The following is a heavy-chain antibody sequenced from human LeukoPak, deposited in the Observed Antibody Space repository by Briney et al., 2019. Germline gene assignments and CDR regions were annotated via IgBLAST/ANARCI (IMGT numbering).Heavy chain of an antibody. J-gene: IGHJ4*02. CDR3: ARQGGRGYDLNFGY. D-gene: IGHD5-12*01. CDR2: IHYSGST. V-gene: IGHV4-59*08. Sequence: SETLSLTCTVSGGSISSYYWSWIRQPPGKGLEWIGYIHYSGSTNYNPSLKSRVTISLDTSKNQFSLKLSSVIAADTAVYYCARQGGRGYDLNFGYWGQGTLVTVSS. CDR1: GGSISSYY.